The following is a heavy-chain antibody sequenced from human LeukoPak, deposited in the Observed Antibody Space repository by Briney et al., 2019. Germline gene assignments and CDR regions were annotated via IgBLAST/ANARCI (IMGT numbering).Heavy chain of an antibody. J-gene: IGHJ3*02. CDR2: LYSGGST. CDR1: GFTFSSSY. CDR3: ARSHRGSNSLSLDI. V-gene: IGHV3-53*01. D-gene: IGHD1-26*01. Sequence: PGGPLRLSCAASGFTFSSSYMSWVRQAPGKGLEWVSVLYSGGSTYYADSVKGRFTISRDNSKNTLYLQMNSLRAEDTAVYYCARSHRGSNSLSLDIWGQGTKVTVSS.